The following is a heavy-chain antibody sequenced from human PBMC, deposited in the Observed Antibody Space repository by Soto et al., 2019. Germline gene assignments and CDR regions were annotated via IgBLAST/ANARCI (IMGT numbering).Heavy chain of an antibody. V-gene: IGHV3-48*02. Sequence: GGSLRLSCVGSGFMFDSFAMNWVRQAPGKGLEWVAYINGGSDSIYYAESVKGRFTISRDNARNSLSLQMNSLSDEDTAVYYCAKSGDSAGWGIDFWGQGTLVTVSS. J-gene: IGHJ4*02. D-gene: IGHD6-19*01. CDR1: GFMFDSFA. CDR2: INGGSDSI. CDR3: AKSGDSAGWGIDF.